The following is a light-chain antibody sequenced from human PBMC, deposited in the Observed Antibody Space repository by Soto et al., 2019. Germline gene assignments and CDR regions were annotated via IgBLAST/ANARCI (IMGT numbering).Light chain of an antibody. CDR2: GAS. CDR3: QQGGSSPLT. Sequence: EIVLTQFPGTLSLSPGESATLSCRASQSVSSSYLAWYKQKPGQAPRVLIYGASSRASGIPDRFSGSGSGTDFTLTISRLEPEDFAVYYCQQGGSSPLTFGGGTRVEIK. J-gene: IGKJ4*01. V-gene: IGKV3-20*01. CDR1: QSVSSSY.